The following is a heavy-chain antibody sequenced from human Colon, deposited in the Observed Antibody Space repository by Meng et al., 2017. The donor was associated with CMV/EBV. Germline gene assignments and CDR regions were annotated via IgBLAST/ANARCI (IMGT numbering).Heavy chain of an antibody. V-gene: IGHV1-2*06. D-gene: IGHD6-19*01. J-gene: IGHJ4*02. CDR3: VGDTSGWSLPY. CDR2: INPNSGDT. CDR1: GYTFTDYY. Sequence: QVQLVQSGAEVKKPGASVKVSCKASGYTFTDYYIHWVRQAPGQGLEWMGRINPNSGDTNYAQKFQGRVTLTRDTSISTAYMELSRLKSDDMAVYYCVGDTSGWSLPYWGQGTLVTVSS.